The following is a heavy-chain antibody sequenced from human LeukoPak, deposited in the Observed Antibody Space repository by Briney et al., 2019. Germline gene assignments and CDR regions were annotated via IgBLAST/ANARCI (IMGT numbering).Heavy chain of an antibody. V-gene: IGHV4-59*08. J-gene: IGHJ4*02. D-gene: IGHD3-22*01. CDR1: GGSISSYY. CDR2: IYYGGST. CDR3: ARLHDSSGYYYPFDY. Sequence: PSETLSLTCTVSGGSISSYYWSWIRQPPGKGLEWVGYIYYGGSTDYNPSLKSRVTISVDTSKNQFSLKLSSVTAADTDVYYCARLHDSSGYYYPFDYWGQGALVTVSS.